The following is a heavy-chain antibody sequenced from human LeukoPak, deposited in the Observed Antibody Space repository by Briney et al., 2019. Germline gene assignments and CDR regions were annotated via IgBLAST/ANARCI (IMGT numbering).Heavy chain of an antibody. V-gene: IGHV2-70*16. CDR2: IEWDDDK. CDR3: ARITRLTGTFDY. J-gene: IGHJ4*02. CDR1: GFSLSTSGRC. Sequence: SGPVLVKPTQTLTLTCTFSGFSLSTSGRCVGWIRQPPGKALEWLARIEWDDDKFYSTSLKTRLTISKDTSKNQVVLTMTNMDPEDTATYYCARITRLTGTFDYWGQGILVTVSS. D-gene: IGHD1-7*01.